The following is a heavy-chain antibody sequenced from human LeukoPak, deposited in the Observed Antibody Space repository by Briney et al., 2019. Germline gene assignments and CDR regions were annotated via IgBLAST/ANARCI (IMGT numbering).Heavy chain of an antibody. V-gene: IGHV3-23*01. J-gene: IGHJ4*02. CDR2: ISGSGGST. Sequence: GGSLRLSCAASGFTFSSYAMSWVRQAPGKVLEWVSAISGSGGSTYYADSVKGRFTISRDNSKNTLYLQMNSLRAEDTAVYYCSANGILTGYRVYYFDYWGQGTLVTVSS. CDR3: SANGILTGYRVYYFDY. D-gene: IGHD3-9*01. CDR1: GFTFSSYA.